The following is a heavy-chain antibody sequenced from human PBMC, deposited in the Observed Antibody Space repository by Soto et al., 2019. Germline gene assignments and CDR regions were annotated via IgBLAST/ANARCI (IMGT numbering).Heavy chain of an antibody. D-gene: IGHD3-22*01. CDR1: GGTFSSYA. J-gene: IGHJ6*02. Sequence: ASVKVSCKASGGTFSSYAISWVRQAPGQGLEWMGGIIPIFGTANYAQKFQGRVTITADESTSTAYMELSSLRSEDTAVYYCARGSYYYDSSGYRGPYYYYGMDVWGQGTTVTV. V-gene: IGHV1-69*13. CDR2: IIPIFGTA. CDR3: ARGSYYYDSSGYRGPYYYYGMDV.